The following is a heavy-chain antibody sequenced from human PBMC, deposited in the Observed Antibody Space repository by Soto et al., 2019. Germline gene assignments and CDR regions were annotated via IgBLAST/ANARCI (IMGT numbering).Heavy chain of an antibody. D-gene: IGHD5-12*01. CDR2: IYYSGRT. V-gene: IGHV4-59*08. J-gene: IGHJ4*02. CDR1: GGSISSYY. Sequence: QVQLQESGPGLVKPSETLSLTCTVSGGSISSYYWSWIRQPPWKGLEWIGYIYYSGRTNYNPSLKSRVTRSVDTSKNQCSLKLSSVTAADTAVYYCARLGSIVAREGDFDYWGQGTLVTVSS. CDR3: ARLGSIVAREGDFDY.